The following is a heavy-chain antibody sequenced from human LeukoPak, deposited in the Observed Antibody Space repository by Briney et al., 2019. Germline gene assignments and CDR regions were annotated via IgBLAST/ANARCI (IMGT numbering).Heavy chain of an antibody. V-gene: IGHV1-69*13. Sequence: SVKVSCKASGGTFSSYAISWVRQAPGQGLEWMGGIIPIFGTANYAQKFQGRVTITADESTSTAYMELSSLRSEDTAVYYCAAGGTYNWNVDGMDVWGQGTTVTVSS. CDR2: IIPIFGTA. D-gene: IGHD1-1*01. J-gene: IGHJ6*02. CDR3: AAGGTYNWNVDGMDV. CDR1: GGTFSSYA.